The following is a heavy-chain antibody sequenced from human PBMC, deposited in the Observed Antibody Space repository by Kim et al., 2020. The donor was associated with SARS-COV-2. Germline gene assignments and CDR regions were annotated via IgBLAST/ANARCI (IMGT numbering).Heavy chain of an antibody. CDR2: IWYDGSNK. D-gene: IGHD1-26*01. CDR3: ARDIRLGAGDY. J-gene: IGHJ4*02. CDR1: GFTFSSYG. Sequence: GGSLRLSCAASGFTFSSYGMHWVRQAPGKGLEWVAVIWYDGSNKYYADSVKGRFTISRDNSKNTLYLQMNSLRAEDTAVYYCARDIRLGAGDYWGQGTLVTVSS. V-gene: IGHV3-33*01.